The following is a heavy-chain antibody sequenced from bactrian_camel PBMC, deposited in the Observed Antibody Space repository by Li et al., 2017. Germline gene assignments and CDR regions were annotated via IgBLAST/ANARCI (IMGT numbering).Heavy chain of an antibody. CDR3: AAREGGPLAVRCSLKLALFGV. CDR2: ISNDGST. Sequence: QLVESGGGLVQPGGPLRVSCAASGFTFSAYPMIWVRRAPGKGLEWLCGISNDGSTYYADFVEGRFTISRDNAKETMTLQMDSLRPGDTGMYYCAAREGGPLAVRCSLKLALFGVWGRGTQVTVS. CDR1: GFTFSAYP. J-gene: IGHJ6*01. V-gene: IGHV3S10*01. D-gene: IGHD1*01.